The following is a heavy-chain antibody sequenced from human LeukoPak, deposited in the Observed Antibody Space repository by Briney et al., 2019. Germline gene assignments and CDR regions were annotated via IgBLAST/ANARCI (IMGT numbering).Heavy chain of an antibody. CDR1: GFTFSSYA. J-gene: IGHJ6*02. D-gene: IGHD3-10*01. CDR2: ISYDGSNK. CDR3: ARSLMVRGVILDYYYYYGMDV. V-gene: IGHV3-30-3*01. Sequence: PGGSLRLSCAASGFTFSSYAMHWVRQAPGKGLGWVAVISYDGSNKYYADSVKGRFTISRDNSKNTLYLQMNSLRAEDTAVYYCARSLMVRGVILDYYYYYGMDVWGRGTTVTVSS.